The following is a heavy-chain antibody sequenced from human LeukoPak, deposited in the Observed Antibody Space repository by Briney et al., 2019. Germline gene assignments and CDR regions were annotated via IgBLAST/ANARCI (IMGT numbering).Heavy chain of an antibody. V-gene: IGHV3-66*02. CDR2: FYSGGST. D-gene: IGHD6-13*01. Sequence: GVSLRRSWAESGLNVNSIYLSWRRNTKGKRLEWVSGFYSGGSTYYADSVKGRFIISRDNSKNTLYLQMNSLRAEDTAVYYCAREYSSSWYGTYFDYWGQGTLVTVSS. CDR1: GLNVNSIY. CDR3: AREYSSSWYGTYFDY. J-gene: IGHJ4*02.